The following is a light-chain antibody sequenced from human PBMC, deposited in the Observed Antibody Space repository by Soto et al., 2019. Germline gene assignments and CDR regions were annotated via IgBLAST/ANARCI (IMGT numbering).Light chain of an antibody. CDR2: EVN. CDR3: SSYTSTSTLGV. CDR1: SSDIGAYNF. J-gene: IGLJ2*01. V-gene: IGLV2-14*01. Sequence: QSALTQPASVSGSPGQSITISCTGTSSDIGAYNFVSWYQHRPGKAPKLIIYEVNRRPSGVSNRISGSKSGNTASLTISGLRAEDEADYYCSSYTSTSTLGVFAGGTKLTVL.